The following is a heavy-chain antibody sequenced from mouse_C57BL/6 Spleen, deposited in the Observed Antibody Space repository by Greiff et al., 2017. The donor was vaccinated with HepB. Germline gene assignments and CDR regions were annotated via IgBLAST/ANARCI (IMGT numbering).Heavy chain of an antibody. CDR1: GYSFTGYY. CDR2: INPSTGGT. Sequence: EVQLQQSGPELVKPGASVKISCKASGYSFTGYYMNWVKQSPEKSLEWIGEINPSTGGTTYNQKFKAKATLTVDKSSSTAYMQLKSLTSEDSAVYYWARGRGLSQYYFDYWGQGTTLTVSS. D-gene: IGHD3-2*02. J-gene: IGHJ2*01. V-gene: IGHV1-42*01. CDR3: ARGRGLSQYYFDY.